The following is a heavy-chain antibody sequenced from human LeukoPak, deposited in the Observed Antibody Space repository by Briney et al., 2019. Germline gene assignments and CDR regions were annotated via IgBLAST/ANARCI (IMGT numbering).Heavy chain of an antibody. CDR1: GFTFSSYS. D-gene: IGHD3-10*01. V-gene: IGHV3-21*01. CDR3: ASTSTRLLWFGELEYNWFDP. Sequence: GGSLRFSCAASGFTFSSYSMNWVRQAPGKGLEWVSSISSSSSYIYYADSVKGRFTISRDNAKNSLYPQMNSLRAEDTAVYYCASTSTRLLWFGELEYNWFDPWGQGTLVTVSS. J-gene: IGHJ5*02. CDR2: ISSSSSYI.